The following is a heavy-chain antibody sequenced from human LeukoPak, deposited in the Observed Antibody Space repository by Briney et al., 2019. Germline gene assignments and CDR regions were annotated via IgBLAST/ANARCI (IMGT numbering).Heavy chain of an antibody. CDR3: ARDSVSSSGQFDY. D-gene: IGHD3-10*01. Sequence: SQTLSLTCTVSGGSISSGSYYWSWIRHPAGKGLEWIGRIYTSGSTNYNPSLKSRVTISVDTSKNQFSLKLSSVTAADTAVYYCARDSVSSSGQFDYWGQGTLVTVSS. CDR1: GGSISSGSYY. V-gene: IGHV4-61*02. J-gene: IGHJ4*02. CDR2: IYTSGST.